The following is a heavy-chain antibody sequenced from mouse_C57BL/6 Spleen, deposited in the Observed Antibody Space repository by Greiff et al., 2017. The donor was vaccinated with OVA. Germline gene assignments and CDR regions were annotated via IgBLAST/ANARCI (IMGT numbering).Heavy chain of an antibody. CDR2: IYPRSGNT. Sequence: QVQLQQSGAELARPGASVKLSCKASGYTFTSYGISWVKQRTGQGLEWIGEIYPRSGNTYYTEKFKGKATLTADKSSSTAYMELRSLTSEDSAVYFCASEGGYWYFDVWGTGTTVTVSS. CDR1: GYTFTSYG. CDR3: ASEGGYWYFDV. D-gene: IGHD1-1*02. V-gene: IGHV1-81*01. J-gene: IGHJ1*03.